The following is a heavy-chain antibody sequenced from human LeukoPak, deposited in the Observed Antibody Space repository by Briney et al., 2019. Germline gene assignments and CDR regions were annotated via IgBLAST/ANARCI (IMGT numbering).Heavy chain of an antibody. CDR3: ARGPYGYYMDV. D-gene: IGHD4-17*01. Sequence: SETLSLTCSGSNYSISNSLYWGWLRPPPGKGLERIGSIYRSGSTFYNPSLKSRVTISLDTSKNQFSLQLSSVTSADTAVYFCARGPYGYYMDVWGKGTTVTVSS. V-gene: IGHV4-38-2*02. CDR1: NYSISNSLY. CDR2: IYRSGST. J-gene: IGHJ6*03.